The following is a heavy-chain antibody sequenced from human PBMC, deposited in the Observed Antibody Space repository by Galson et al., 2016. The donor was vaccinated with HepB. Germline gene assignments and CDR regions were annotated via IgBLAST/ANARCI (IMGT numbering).Heavy chain of an antibody. CDR3: AQKLRFFEWFYTYDGFDI. D-gene: IGHD3-3*01. CDR1: GGSVSRSNW. V-gene: IGHV4-4*02. CDR2: IYHSGDT. J-gene: IGHJ3*02. Sequence: SETLSLTCAVSGGSVSRSNWWTWVRQPPGKGLEWIGEIYHSGDTNYSPSLKRRLTISLDNSKNQSSLRLTSVTAADTDVYYCAQKLRFFEWFYTYDGFDISGHGTMVTVSA.